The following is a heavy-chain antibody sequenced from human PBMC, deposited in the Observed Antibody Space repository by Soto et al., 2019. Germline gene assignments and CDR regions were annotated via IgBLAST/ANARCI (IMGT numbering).Heavy chain of an antibody. Sequence: EVQLVESGGGLVQPGRSLRLSCAASGFTFDDYAMHWVRQPPGKGLEWVSGISWNSNSIGYADSVKGRFTISRDNAKNSLYLQMSSLRAEDTALYYCAKVETYDFWGGSSHWGQGTLVTVSS. D-gene: IGHD3-3*01. CDR3: AKVETYDFWGGSSH. CDR1: GFTFDDYA. CDR2: ISWNSNSI. J-gene: IGHJ1*01. V-gene: IGHV3-9*01.